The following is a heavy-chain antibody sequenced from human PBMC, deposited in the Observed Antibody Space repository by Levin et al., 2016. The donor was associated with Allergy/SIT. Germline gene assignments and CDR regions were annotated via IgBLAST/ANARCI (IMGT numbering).Heavy chain of an antibody. J-gene: IGHJ4*02. CDR1: GFTFSDYY. Sequence: GGSLRLSCAASGFTFSDYYMSWIRQAPGKGLEWVSYISSSSSYTNYADSVKGRFTISRDNAKNSLYLQMNSLRAEDTAVYYCARSYDFWSGYYTGSIDYWGQGTLVTVSS. D-gene: IGHD3-3*01. CDR2: ISSSSSYT. V-gene: IGHV3-11*06. CDR3: ARSYDFWSGYYTGSIDY.